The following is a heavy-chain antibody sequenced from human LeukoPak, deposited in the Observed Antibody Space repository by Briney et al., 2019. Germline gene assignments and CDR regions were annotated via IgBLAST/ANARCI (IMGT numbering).Heavy chain of an antibody. J-gene: IGHJ4*02. Sequence: SETLSLTCTVSGGSISSDYWSWIRQPPGKRLEWIGHISYTGSTNYNPSFKSRVTISVDTSKNQFSLKLSSVTAADTAVYYCARHGVGLEYYFAYWGQGTLVTVSS. CDR1: GGSISSDY. V-gene: IGHV4-59*08. D-gene: IGHD3/OR15-3a*01. CDR3: ARHGVGLEYYFAY. CDR2: ISYTGST.